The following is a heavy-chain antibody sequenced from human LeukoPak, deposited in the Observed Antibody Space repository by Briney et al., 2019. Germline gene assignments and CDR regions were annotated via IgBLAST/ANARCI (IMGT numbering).Heavy chain of an antibody. D-gene: IGHD2-15*01. Sequence: LXLSCAASGFTFSSHWMNWVRQAPGKGLEWVANIKQDGSEKYCVDSVKGRFTISRDNAKKSLYLQMNSLRAEDTAVYYCAGSRVPGXVDIWGQGTMVTVSS. CDR3: AGSRVPGXVDI. V-gene: IGHV3-7*05. CDR2: IKQDGSEK. J-gene: IGHJ3*02. CDR1: GFTFSSHW.